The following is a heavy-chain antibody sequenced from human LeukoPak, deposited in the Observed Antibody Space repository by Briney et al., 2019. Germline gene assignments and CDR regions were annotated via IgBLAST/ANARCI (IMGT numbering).Heavy chain of an antibody. CDR1: GYTFTSYA. J-gene: IGHJ4*02. Sequence: ASVKVSCKASGYTFTSYAMNWVRQAPGQGLEWMGWINTNTGNPTYAQGFTGRFVFSLDTSVSTAYLQISSLKAEDTAVYYCARGGRLLTMVRGVICTDYWGQGTLVTVSS. CDR3: ARGGRLLTMVRGVICTDY. CDR2: INTNTGNP. D-gene: IGHD3-10*01. V-gene: IGHV7-4-1*02.